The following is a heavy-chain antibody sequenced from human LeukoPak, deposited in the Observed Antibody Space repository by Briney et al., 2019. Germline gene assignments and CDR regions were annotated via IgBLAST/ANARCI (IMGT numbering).Heavy chain of an antibody. V-gene: IGHV3-23*01. CDR2: ISGSGGST. J-gene: IGHJ4*02. CDR3: AKDTTTYGSGSYYHY. D-gene: IGHD3-10*01. CDR1: GFTFSSYA. Sequence: GGSLRLSCAASGFTFSSYAMSWVRQAPGKGLEWVSAISGSGGSTYYADSVKGRFTISRDNSKNTLYLQMNSLRAEDTAVCYCAKDTTTYGSGSYYHYWGQGTLVTVSS.